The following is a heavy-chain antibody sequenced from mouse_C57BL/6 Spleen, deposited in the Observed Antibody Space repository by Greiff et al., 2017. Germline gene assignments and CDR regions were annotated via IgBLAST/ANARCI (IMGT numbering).Heavy chain of an antibody. J-gene: IGHJ2*01. CDR2: FYPGRGSI. Sequence: VPLHQSGAALVKPGASVKLSCKASGYTFTEYTIHWVKQRSGQGLEWIGWFYPGRGSIKYNEKFKDKGTLTADKDSSTVYMELSRLTSEDSAVYLCARHGSSVVSHYFDYWGQGTTLTVCS. D-gene: IGHD6-2*01. V-gene: IGHV1-62-2*01. CDR1: GYTFTEYT. CDR3: ARHGSSVVSHYFDY.